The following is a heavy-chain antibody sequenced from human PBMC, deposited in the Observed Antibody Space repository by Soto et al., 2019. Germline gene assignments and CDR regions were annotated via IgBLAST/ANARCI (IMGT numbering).Heavy chain of an antibody. Sequence: QVQLQESGPGLVKPSETLSLTCTVSGGSISSYYWSWIRQPPGKGLEWIGYIYYSGSTNYNPSLNSRVTISVDTSKNQFSLKLSSVTAADTAVYYCAMTYYYGSPPGDVWGQGTTVTVSS. J-gene: IGHJ6*02. V-gene: IGHV4-59*08. CDR3: AMTYYYGSPPGDV. D-gene: IGHD3-10*01. CDR1: GGSISSYY. CDR2: IYYSGST.